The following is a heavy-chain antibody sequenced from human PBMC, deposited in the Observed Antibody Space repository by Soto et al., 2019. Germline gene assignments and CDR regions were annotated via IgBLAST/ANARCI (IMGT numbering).Heavy chain of an antibody. CDR1: GGSFSGYY. CDR3: ARGLARLPFDY. CDR2: INHSGST. D-gene: IGHD4-17*01. J-gene: IGHJ4*02. V-gene: IGHV4-34*01. Sequence: QVQLQQWGAGLLKPSETLSLTCAVYGGSFSGYYWSWIRQPPGKGLEWIGEINHSGSTNYNPSLKSRVTLSVDPSKNQFSLKLSSVTAADTAVYYCARGLARLPFDYWGQGTLVTVSS.